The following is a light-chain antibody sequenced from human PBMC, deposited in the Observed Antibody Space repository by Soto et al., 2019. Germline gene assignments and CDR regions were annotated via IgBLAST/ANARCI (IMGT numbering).Light chain of an antibody. V-gene: IGLV1-51*01. CDR2: DNN. Sequence: QSVRTQPPSVSAAPGQKVTISCSGSSSNIGNNYVSWYQQLPGTAPKLLIYDNNKRPSGIPDRFSGSKSGTSATLGITGLQTGDEADHYCGTWDSSLSAVVFGGGTK. J-gene: IGLJ2*01. CDR1: SSNIGNNY. CDR3: GTWDSSLSAVV.